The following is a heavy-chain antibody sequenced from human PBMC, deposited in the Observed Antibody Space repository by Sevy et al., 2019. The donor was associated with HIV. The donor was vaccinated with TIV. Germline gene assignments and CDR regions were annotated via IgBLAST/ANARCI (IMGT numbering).Heavy chain of an antibody. CDR3: GRDQYYDVLTGLYAIDV. Sequence: SEILSLTCSVSAMSVSSANDYWTWIRQPPGKGLEWIGHVFYFGSTNYNPSLKSRVTISLDTSKRQFSLKLTSVTAADTAVYYCGRDQYYDVLTGLYAIDVWGQGTTVTVSS. V-gene: IGHV4-61*01. D-gene: IGHD3-9*01. CDR2: VFYFGST. CDR1: AMSVSSANDY. J-gene: IGHJ6*02.